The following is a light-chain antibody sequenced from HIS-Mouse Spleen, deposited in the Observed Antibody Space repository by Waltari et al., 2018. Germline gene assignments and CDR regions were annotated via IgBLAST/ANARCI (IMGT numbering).Light chain of an antibody. CDR1: ALPKKY. J-gene: IGLJ1*01. CDR3: LSADSSGTYYV. Sequence: SYELTQPPSVSVSLGQMARITCSGDALPKKYAYWYQQKPGQFPVLVIYKDSERPSAIPERFSGSSSGTIVTLTISGVQAEDEADYYCLSADSSGTYYVFGTGTKVTVL. V-gene: IGLV3-16*01. CDR2: KDS.